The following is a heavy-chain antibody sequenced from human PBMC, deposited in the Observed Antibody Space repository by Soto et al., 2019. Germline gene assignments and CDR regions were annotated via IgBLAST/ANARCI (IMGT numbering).Heavy chain of an antibody. CDR1: GFTFSGST. CDR2: ISWNSDNI. D-gene: IGHD4-4*01. Sequence: PGGSLRLSCAASGFTFSGSTIHWVRQAPGKGLEWVSGISWNSDNIVYADSVKGRFTISRDNAKNSLYLQMNSLRAEDTALYYYANDIYSNSGDAVDSWGQGTMV. V-gene: IGHV3-9*01. CDR3: ANDIYSNSGDAVDS. J-gene: IGHJ3*02.